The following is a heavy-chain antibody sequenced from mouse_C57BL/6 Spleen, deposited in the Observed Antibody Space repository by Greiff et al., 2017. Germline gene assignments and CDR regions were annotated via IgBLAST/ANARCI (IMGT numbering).Heavy chain of an antibody. J-gene: IGHJ4*01. CDR1: GFTFSDYG. CDR2: ISSGSSTI. CDR3: ANLYYSNYVAMDY. Sequence: EVQRVESGGGLVKPGGSLKLSCAASGFTFSDYGMHWVRQAPEKGLEWVAYISSGSSTIYYADTVKGRFTISRDNAKNTLFLQMTSLRSEDTAMYYCANLYYSNYVAMDYWGQGTSVTVSS. D-gene: IGHD2-5*01. V-gene: IGHV5-17*01.